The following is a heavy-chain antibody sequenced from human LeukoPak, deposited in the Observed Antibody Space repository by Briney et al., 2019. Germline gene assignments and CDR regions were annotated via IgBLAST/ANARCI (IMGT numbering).Heavy chain of an antibody. D-gene: IGHD6-19*01. CDR2: IRYDGSNK. J-gene: IGHJ4*02. V-gene: IGHV3-30*02. CDR1: GFTFSSYG. CDR3: ARQWLVNG. Sequence: RSGGSLRLSCAASGFTFSSYGMHWVRQAPGKGLEWVSFIRYDGSNKYYADSVKGRFTISRDSSKNTLYLQMNSLRVEDTAVYYCARQWLVNGWGQGTLVTVSS.